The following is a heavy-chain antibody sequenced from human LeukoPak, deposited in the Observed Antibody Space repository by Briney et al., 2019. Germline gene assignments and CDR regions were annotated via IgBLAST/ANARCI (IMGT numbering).Heavy chain of an antibody. CDR1: GFTVSSNY. CDR3: VKVEDSSSWYRAFDI. J-gene: IGHJ3*02. V-gene: IGHV3-23*01. Sequence: GGSLRLSCAASGFTVSSNYMSWVRQAPGKGLEWVSGISGGGGSTYYADSVKGRFTISRDNSKNMVYLQMNSLRAEDTAVYYCVKVEDSSSWYRAFDIWGQGTMVTVSS. D-gene: IGHD6-13*01. CDR2: ISGGGGST.